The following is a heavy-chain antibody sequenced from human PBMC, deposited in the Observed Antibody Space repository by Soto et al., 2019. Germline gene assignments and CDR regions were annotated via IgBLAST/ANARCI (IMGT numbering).Heavy chain of an antibody. Sequence: ASVKVSCKASGGIFGSYVFNWVRQAPGQGLEWMGWISAYNGNTNYAQKLQGRVTMTTDTSTSTAYMELRSLRSDDTAVYYCARDSPPPREWGQGTLVTVSS. V-gene: IGHV1-18*01. CDR2: ISAYNGNT. CDR3: ARDSPPPRE. CDR1: GGIFGSYV. J-gene: IGHJ4*02.